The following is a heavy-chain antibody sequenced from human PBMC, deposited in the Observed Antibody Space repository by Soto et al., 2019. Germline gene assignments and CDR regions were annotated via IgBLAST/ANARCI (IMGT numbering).Heavy chain of an antibody. CDR1: GFSVSSNY. CDR3: AIDPFSQYSPGSSVFIN. Sequence: PGGSLRLSCEASGFSVSSNYMSWVRQAPGKGLEWVAVIYSSGTIYYADSVKGRFTISRDSPKNTLYLQMTSLRGEDTAVYFCAIDPFSQYSPGSSVFINWGTGTMVTVSS. J-gene: IGHJ4*02. CDR2: IYSSGTI. D-gene: IGHD2-8*02. V-gene: IGHV3-53*01.